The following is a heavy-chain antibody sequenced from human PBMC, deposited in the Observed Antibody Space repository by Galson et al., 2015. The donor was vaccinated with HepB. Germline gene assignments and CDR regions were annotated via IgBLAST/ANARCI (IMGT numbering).Heavy chain of an antibody. D-gene: IGHD1-26*01. Sequence: SLRLSCAASRFTFSSYWMSWVRQAPGKGLEWVANIKQDGSNKYYADSVKGRFTISRDNSKNTLYLQMNSLRAEDTAVYYCAKIQWELLLLGAFDIWGQGTMVTVSS. J-gene: IGHJ3*02. CDR2: IKQDGSNK. V-gene: IGHV3-7*01. CDR1: RFTFSSYW. CDR3: AKIQWELLLLGAFDI.